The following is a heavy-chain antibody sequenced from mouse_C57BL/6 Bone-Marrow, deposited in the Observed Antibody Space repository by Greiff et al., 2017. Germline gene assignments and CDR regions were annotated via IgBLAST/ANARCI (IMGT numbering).Heavy chain of an antibody. J-gene: IGHJ1*03. D-gene: IGHD2-4*01. V-gene: IGHV1-64*01. CDR2: IHPNSGST. Sequence: QVQLQQPGAELVKPGASVKLSCKASGYTFTSYWMHWVKQRPGQGLEWIGMIHPNSGSTNYNEKFKSKATLTVDKSSSTAYMQLSSLTSEDSAVYYCARERITSGGFDVWGTGTTVTVSS. CDR3: ARERITSGGFDV. CDR1: GYTFTSYW.